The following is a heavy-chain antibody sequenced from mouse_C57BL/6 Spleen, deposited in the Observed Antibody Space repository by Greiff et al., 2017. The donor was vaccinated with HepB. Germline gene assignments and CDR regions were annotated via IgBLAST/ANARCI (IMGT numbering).Heavy chain of an antibody. CDR1: GYTFTSYW. CDR3: ARSDYDGDWYFDV. D-gene: IGHD2-4*01. Sequence: QVHVKQPGAELVKPGASVKLSCKASGYTFTSYWMHWVKQRPGQGLEWIGMIHPNSGSTNYNEKFKSKATLTVDKSSSTAYMQLSSLTSEDSAVYYCARSDYDGDWYFDVWGTGTTVTVSS. V-gene: IGHV1-64*01. CDR2: IHPNSGST. J-gene: IGHJ1*03.